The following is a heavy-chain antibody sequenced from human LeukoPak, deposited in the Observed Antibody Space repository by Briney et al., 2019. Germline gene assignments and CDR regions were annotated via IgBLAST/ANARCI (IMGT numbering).Heavy chain of an antibody. Sequence: GGSLRLSCAASGFTFSSYSMNWVRQAPGKGLEWVAVISYDGSNKYYADSVKGRFTISRDNSKNTLYLQMNSLRAEDTAVYYCAKDTKYSSGWSDAFDIWGQGTMVTVSS. CDR2: ISYDGSNK. CDR3: AKDTKYSSGWSDAFDI. D-gene: IGHD6-19*01. V-gene: IGHV3-30*18. CDR1: GFTFSSYS. J-gene: IGHJ3*02.